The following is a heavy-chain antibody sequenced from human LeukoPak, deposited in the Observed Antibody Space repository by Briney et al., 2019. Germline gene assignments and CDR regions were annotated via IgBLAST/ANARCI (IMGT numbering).Heavy chain of an antibody. V-gene: IGHV1-46*01. D-gene: IGHD6-13*01. Sequence: ASLTVSCTLSGYTFTGYFFRCGSQAPGQGLEWMGIINPSGGSTSYTQTFQDRVTMTRDTSTSTVYMELSSLRSEDTAVYYCAREATTGTRFVFDYWGQGTLVTVSS. CDR3: AREATTGTRFVFDY. J-gene: IGHJ4*02. CDR2: INPSGGST. CDR1: GYTFTGYF.